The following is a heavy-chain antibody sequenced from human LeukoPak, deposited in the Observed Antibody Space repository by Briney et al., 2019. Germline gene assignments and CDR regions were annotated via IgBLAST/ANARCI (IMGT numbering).Heavy chain of an antibody. J-gene: IGHJ3*02. V-gene: IGHV3-7*01. Sequence: QPGGSLRLSCAASGFTFSSYWMSWVRQAPGKGLEWVANIKQDGSEKYYVDSVKGRFTISRDNSKNTLYLQMNSLRADDTAVYYCARARATVTRISSFDIWGQGTMVTVSS. CDR2: IKQDGSEK. D-gene: IGHD4-17*01. CDR3: ARARATVTRISSFDI. CDR1: GFTFSSYW.